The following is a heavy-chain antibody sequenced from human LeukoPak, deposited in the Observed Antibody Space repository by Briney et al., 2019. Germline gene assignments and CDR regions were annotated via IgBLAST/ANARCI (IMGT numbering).Heavy chain of an antibody. CDR1: GGSISSYY. CDR2: IYYSGST. Sequence: PSETLSLTCTVSGGSISSYYWSWIRQPPGKGLEWIAYIYYSGSTSYNPSLKSRVTVSVDTSKNQFSLRLSSVTAADTAVYCCARHIDQSSDWYKGFDYWGQGTLVTVSS. CDR3: ARHIDQSSDWYKGFDY. J-gene: IGHJ4*02. D-gene: IGHD6-19*01. V-gene: IGHV4-59*08.